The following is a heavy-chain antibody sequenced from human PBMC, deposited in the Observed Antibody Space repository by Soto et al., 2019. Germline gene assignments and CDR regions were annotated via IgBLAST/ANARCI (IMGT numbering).Heavy chain of an antibody. CDR1: GFTFSSYA. Sequence: EVQLLEYGGGLVQPGGSLRLSCAASGFTFSSYAMSWVRQAPGKGLEWVSVISGSGGTTYYADSVRGRFTISRDNSKNTLYLQVNSLRAEDTAVYYCAKSSLEILAVNGHWRFYYMDVGGRGTTVTVS. J-gene: IGHJ6*03. CDR2: ISGSGGTT. V-gene: IGHV3-23*01. D-gene: IGHD5-12*01. CDR3: AKSSLEILAVNGHWRFYYMDV.